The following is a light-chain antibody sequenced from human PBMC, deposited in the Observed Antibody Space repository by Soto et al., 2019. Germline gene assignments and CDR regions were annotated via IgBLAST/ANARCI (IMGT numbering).Light chain of an antibody. CDR2: DVS. CDR1: SSDVGGYNY. V-gene: IGLV2-11*01. Sequence: QSVLTQPRSVSGSPGQSVTISCTGTSSDVGGYNYVSWYQQHPGKAPKLKIYDVSKRPSGVPDRFSGSKSGNTASLTISGPQAEDEADYYCCSYAGSYTNYVFGTGTKVTVL. CDR3: CSYAGSYTNYV. J-gene: IGLJ1*01.